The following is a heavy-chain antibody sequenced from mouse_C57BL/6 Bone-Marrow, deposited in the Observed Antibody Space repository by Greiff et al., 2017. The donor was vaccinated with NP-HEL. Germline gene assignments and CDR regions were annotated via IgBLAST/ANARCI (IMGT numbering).Heavy chain of an antibody. Sequence: EVKLVESGGGLVKPGGSLKLSCAASGFTFSSYAMSWVRQTPEKRLEWVATISDGGSYTYYPDNVKGRFTISRDNAKNNLYLQMSHLKSEDTAMYYCARGLRGDYWGQGTTLTVSS. CDR2: ISDGGSYT. D-gene: IGHD1-1*01. J-gene: IGHJ2*01. CDR3: ARGLRGDY. V-gene: IGHV5-4*03. CDR1: GFTFSSYA.